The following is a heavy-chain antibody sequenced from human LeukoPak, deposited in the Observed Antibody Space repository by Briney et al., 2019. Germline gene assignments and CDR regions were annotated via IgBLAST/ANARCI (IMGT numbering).Heavy chain of an antibody. CDR1: GYTFTSYG. CDR2: ISAYNGNT. V-gene: IGHV1-18*01. Sequence: ASVKVSCKASGYTFTSYGISWVRQAPGQGLEWMGWISAYNGNTNYAQKLQGRVTMTTDTSTSTAYMELRSLRSDDTAVYYCARDEGKYSSSSEPFDYWGQGTLVTVSS. D-gene: IGHD6-6*01. J-gene: IGHJ4*02. CDR3: ARDEGKYSSSSEPFDY.